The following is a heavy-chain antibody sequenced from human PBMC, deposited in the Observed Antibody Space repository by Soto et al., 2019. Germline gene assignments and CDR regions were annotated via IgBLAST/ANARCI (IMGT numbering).Heavy chain of an antibody. CDR2: ITPILGIA. CDR3: ARDLGKYSSGWYECWFDP. V-gene: IGHV1-69*04. CDR1: GGTFSSYT. D-gene: IGHD6-19*01. J-gene: IGHJ5*02. Sequence: SVKVSCKASGGTFSSYTISWVRQAPGQGLEWMGRITPILGIANYAQKFQGRVTITADKSTSTAYMELSSLRSEDTAVYYCARDLGKYSSGWYECWFDPWGQGTLVTVSS.